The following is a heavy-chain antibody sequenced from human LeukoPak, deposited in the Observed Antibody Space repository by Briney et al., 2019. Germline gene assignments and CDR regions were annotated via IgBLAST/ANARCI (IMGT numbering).Heavy chain of an antibody. CDR1: GFTFSDYY. CDR3: AASYRSGWSVDC. D-gene: IGHD6-19*01. Sequence: GGSLRLSCAASGFTFSDYYMSWIRQAPGKGLEWVSYISSSGSTIYYADSVKGRFTISRDNSKNTLYLQMNSLRAEDTAVYYCAASYRSGWSVDCWGQGTLVTVSS. V-gene: IGHV3-11*01. J-gene: IGHJ4*02. CDR2: ISSSGSTI.